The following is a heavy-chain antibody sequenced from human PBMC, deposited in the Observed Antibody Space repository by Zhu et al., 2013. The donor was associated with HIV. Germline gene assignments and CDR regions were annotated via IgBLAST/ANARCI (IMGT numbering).Heavy chain of an antibody. CDR1: GYMFTIYG. CDR2: INTDNGNT. Sequence: QVQLVQSGAEVKKPGASVKVSCKASGYMFTIYGISWVRQAPGQGLEWMGWINTDNGNTNYAEMFQGRVTMTTDTSTSTVYMELRSLRSDDTAVYYCARDLAVISAAGNGRIDYWGQGTLVTVSS. V-gene: IGHV1-18*01. D-gene: IGHD6-13*01. J-gene: IGHJ4*02. CDR3: ARDLAVISAAGNGRIDY.